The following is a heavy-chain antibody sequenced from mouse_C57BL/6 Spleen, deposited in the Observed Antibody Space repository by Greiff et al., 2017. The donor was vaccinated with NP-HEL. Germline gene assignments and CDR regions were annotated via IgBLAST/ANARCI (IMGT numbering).Heavy chain of an antibody. CDR1: GFTFTDYY. D-gene: IGHD1-1*01. J-gene: IGHJ4*01. CDR3: ARSRSSYDAMDY. Sequence: EVKVEESGGGLVQPGGSLSLSCAASGFTFTDYYMSWVRQPPGKALEWLGFIRNKANGYTTEYSASVKGRFTISRDNSQSILYLQMNALRAEDSATYYCARSRSSYDAMDYWGQGTSVTVSS. CDR2: IRNKANGYTT. V-gene: IGHV7-3*01.